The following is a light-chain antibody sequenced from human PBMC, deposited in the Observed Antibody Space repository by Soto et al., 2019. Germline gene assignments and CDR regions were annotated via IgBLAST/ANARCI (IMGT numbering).Light chain of an antibody. CDR1: SSNIGSNN. CDR3: AAWDDSLNGPL. J-gene: IGLJ3*02. CDR2: SNN. V-gene: IGLV1-44*01. Sequence: QSVLTQPPSASGTPGQRVTISCSGSSSNIGSNNVNWYQQLPGTAPTLLIYSNNQRPSGVPDRFSGSKSGTSASLAVNGLQSEDEAKYYCAAWDDSLNGPLFGGGTKLTVL.